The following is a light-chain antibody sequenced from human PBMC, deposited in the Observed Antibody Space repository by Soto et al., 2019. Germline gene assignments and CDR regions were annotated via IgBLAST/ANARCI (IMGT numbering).Light chain of an antibody. CDR2: QTS. J-gene: IGKJ2*01. CDR1: QSISSW. V-gene: IGKV1-5*03. Sequence: DIQMTQSPSTLSASVGDRVTITCRASQSISSWLAWYQQKPGQAPKPLIYQTSRLESGVPSRFSGSGSGSEFTLTIDSLQPDDSATYYCQQYNTHSSFGQGTKLEIK. CDR3: QQYNTHSS.